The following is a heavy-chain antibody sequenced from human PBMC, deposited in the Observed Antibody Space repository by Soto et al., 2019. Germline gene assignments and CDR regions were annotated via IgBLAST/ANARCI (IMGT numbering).Heavy chain of an antibody. CDR2: IYYDGNT. V-gene: IGHV4-39*07. J-gene: IGHJ4*02. CDR3: ARGQVVAAQH. CDR1: GDSVTSDSHY. Sequence: PSETLSLTCTVSGDSVTSDSHYWGWIRQPPGKGLESIANIYYDGNTYYNPSLKGRVTISLDTSKNQFSLKLSSVTAADTAVYYCARGQVVAAQHWGQGTLVTVSS. D-gene: IGHD2-15*01.